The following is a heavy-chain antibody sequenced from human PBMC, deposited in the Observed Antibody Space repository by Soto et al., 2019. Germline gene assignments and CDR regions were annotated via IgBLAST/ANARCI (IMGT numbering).Heavy chain of an antibody. CDR1: GFTFNIYG. J-gene: IGHJ4*02. CDR3: AKDHASGQGSFDS. Sequence: GGSLRLSCAASGFTFNIYGMHWVRQAPDKGLEWVALISYDGSNQYYADSVKGRFTISRDNSKNTLFLQMNSLRADDTAVYYCAKDHASGQGSFDSWGQGTLVTGSS. V-gene: IGHV3-30*18. CDR2: ISYDGSNQ.